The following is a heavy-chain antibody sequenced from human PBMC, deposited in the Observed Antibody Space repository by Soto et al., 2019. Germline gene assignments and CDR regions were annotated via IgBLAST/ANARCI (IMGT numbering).Heavy chain of an antibody. Sequence: GGSLRLSCAASGFTFSSYAMHWVRQAPGKGLEWVAVISYDGSNKYYADSVKGRFTISRDNSKNTLYLQMNSLRAEDTAVYYCARDVGAATQYLDYWGQGTLVTVSS. V-gene: IGHV3-30-3*01. D-gene: IGHD1-26*01. CDR2: ISYDGSNK. CDR3: ARDVGAATQYLDY. J-gene: IGHJ4*02. CDR1: GFTFSSYA.